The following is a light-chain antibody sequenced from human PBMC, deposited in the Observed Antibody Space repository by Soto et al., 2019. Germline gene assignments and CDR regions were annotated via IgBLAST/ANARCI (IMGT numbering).Light chain of an antibody. J-gene: IGKJ1*01. CDR3: QQYNNWPRT. Sequence: EIQLTQSPDTLSGSVGDRVTITCRASQYITRWLAWYQQKVGKAPKLLIYDASSLHSVVPSRFSGSGSGTEFTLTIDSLQFEDFAVYYCQQYNNWPRTFGQGTKVDIK. V-gene: IGKV1-5*01. CDR2: DAS. CDR1: QYITRW.